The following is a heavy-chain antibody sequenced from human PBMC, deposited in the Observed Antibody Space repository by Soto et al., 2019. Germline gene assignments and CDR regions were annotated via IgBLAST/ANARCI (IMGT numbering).Heavy chain of an antibody. CDR1: GYSFTIYW. CDR3: ARHSSGWYGDYYYGMDV. Sequence: GESLKISCMGSGYSFTIYWIGWVRQMPGKGLEWMGIIYPGDSDTRYSPSFQGQVTISADKSISTAYLQWSSLKASDTAMYYCARHSSGWYGDYYYGMDVWGQGTTVTVSS. J-gene: IGHJ6*02. CDR2: IYPGDSDT. V-gene: IGHV5-51*01. D-gene: IGHD6-19*01.